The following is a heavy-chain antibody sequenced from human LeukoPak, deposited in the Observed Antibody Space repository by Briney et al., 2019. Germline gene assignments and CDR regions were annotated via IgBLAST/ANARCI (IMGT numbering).Heavy chain of an antibody. CDR2: IYLADSDA. CDR3: ARVVGYDFWSGYYRSSDY. CDR1: GYSYNSYW. J-gene: IGHJ4*02. V-gene: IGHV5-51*01. D-gene: IGHD3-3*01. Sequence: GESLKISCKGSGYSYNSYWIGWVRQMPGKGLEWMGIIYLADSDARYSPSFQGQVTISADKSISTAYLQWSSLKASDTAMYYCARVVGYDFWSGYYRSSDYWGQGTLVTVSS.